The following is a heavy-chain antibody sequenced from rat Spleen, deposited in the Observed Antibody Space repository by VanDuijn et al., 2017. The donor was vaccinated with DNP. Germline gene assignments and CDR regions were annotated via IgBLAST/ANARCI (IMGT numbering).Heavy chain of an antibody. J-gene: IGHJ3*01. Sequence: EVQLVESGGDLVQPGRSLRLSCAASGFTFSNYGMAWVRQAPTKGLEWVASITPSGDSTYYRDSVKGRFTISRDNAKSTLYLQMDSLRSEATATYYCTRGANWEGNWFAYWGQGTLVTVSS. V-gene: IGHV5S13*01. CDR2: ITPSGDST. CDR1: GFTFSNYG. CDR3: TRGANWEGNWFAY. D-gene: IGHD5-1*01.